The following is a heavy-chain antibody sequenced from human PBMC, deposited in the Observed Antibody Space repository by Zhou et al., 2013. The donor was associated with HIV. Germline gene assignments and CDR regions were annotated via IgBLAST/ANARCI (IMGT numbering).Heavy chain of an antibody. D-gene: IGHD3-22*01. CDR2: VDPEDGET. Sequence: EVQLVQSGAEVKKPGATVKISCKVSGYTFSDYYMHWVQQAPGKGLEWMGFVDPEDGETKYAEKFQGRVTITADTSTDTAYMELSSLRWEDTAIFYCTRLSYYGDSGYYYFDDWGQGTLVTVSS. J-gene: IGHJ4*02. V-gene: IGHV1-69-2*01. CDR1: GYTFSDYY. CDR3: TRLSYYGDSGYYYFDD.